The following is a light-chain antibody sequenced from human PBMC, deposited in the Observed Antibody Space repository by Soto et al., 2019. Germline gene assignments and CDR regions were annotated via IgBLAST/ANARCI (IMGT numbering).Light chain of an antibody. Sequence: QSVLTQPPSASGTPGQRVTISCFGSSSNIGSNTVNWYQQLPGTAPKLLIYSNNQRPSGVPDRFSGSKSGTSASLAISGLQSEDEADYYCAASDDSLNAVFGTGTKLTVL. CDR1: SSNIGSNT. V-gene: IGLV1-44*01. J-gene: IGLJ1*01. CDR3: AASDDSLNAV. CDR2: SNN.